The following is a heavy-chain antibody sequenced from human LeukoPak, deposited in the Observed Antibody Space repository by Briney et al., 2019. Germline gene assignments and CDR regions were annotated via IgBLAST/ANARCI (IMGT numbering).Heavy chain of an antibody. V-gene: IGHV4-39*01. CDR1: GGSISNSGHY. Sequence: SETLSLTCSVSGGSISNSGHYWGWLRQPPGKGLEWIGSVYFGGSTYYNPSLKSRVTISVDTSKNQFSLKLSSVTAADTAVYYCARLGRYGSGSYFDYWGQGTLVTVSS. D-gene: IGHD3-10*01. J-gene: IGHJ4*02. CDR3: ARLGRYGSGSYFDY. CDR2: VYFGGST.